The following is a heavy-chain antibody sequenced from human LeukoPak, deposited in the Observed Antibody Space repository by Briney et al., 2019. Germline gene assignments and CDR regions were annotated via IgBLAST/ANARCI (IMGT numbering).Heavy chain of an antibody. CDR1: GFTFSNYG. D-gene: IGHD1-26*01. Sequence: GRSLRLSCAASGFTFSNYGMHWVRQAPGKGLEWVAVISHDGSNKYYADSVKGRFTISRDNSKNTLYLQMNSLRAEDTAVYYCAKDQYGGSPDYWGQGTLVTVSS. J-gene: IGHJ4*02. CDR3: AKDQYGGSPDY. CDR2: ISHDGSNK. V-gene: IGHV3-30*18.